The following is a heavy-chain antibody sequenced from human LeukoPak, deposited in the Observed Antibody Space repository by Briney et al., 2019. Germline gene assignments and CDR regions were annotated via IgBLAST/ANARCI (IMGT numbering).Heavy chain of an antibody. V-gene: IGHV3-23*01. J-gene: IGHJ4*02. CDR3: AKVISGWYPFGD. CDR2: ISSSGGLT. D-gene: IGHD6-19*01. CDR1: GFTFSNFA. Sequence: GGSLRLSCAASGFTFSNFAMNWVRQAPGKGLEWVTAISSSGGLTSYADSVKGRFTVSRDNSKSTQYLQMNSLRVEDTAVYYCAKVISGWYPFGDWGQGTLVTVSS.